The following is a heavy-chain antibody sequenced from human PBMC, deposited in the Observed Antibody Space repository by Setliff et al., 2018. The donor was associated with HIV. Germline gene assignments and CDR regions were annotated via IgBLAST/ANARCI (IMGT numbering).Heavy chain of an antibody. Sequence: GGSLRLSCAASGFIFSSYNMNWVRQAPGKGLEWVSSISGSGSNTYYADSVKGRFTISRDNPKNPVYLQMNSLRAEDTAVYYCAKVGSTSWYYFDYWGQGALVTVSS. V-gene: IGHV3-23*01. CDR2: ISGSGSNT. CDR1: GFIFSSYN. J-gene: IGHJ4*02. D-gene: IGHD6-13*01. CDR3: AKVGSTSWYYFDY.